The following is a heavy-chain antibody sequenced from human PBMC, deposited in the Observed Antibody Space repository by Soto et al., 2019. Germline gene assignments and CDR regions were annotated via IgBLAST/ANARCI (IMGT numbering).Heavy chain of an antibody. J-gene: IGHJ4*02. CDR2: INYSGSF. Sequence: SETLSLTCRVSGYFISSSHWWGWIRQPPGKGLEWIGHINYSGSFYHDPSLKSRVTMSLDTSKHQFSLRLSSVTAVDTAVYYCARIATTALGGPIDYWGRGTLVTVSS. V-gene: IGHV4-28*05. CDR3: ARIATTALGGPIDY. CDR1: GYFISSSHW. D-gene: IGHD4-4*01.